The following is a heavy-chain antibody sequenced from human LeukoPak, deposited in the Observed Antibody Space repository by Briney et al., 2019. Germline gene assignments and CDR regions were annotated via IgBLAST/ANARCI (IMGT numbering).Heavy chain of an antibody. CDR1: GGSISSYY. V-gene: IGHV4-59*01. CDR2: ISYSGST. Sequence: PSETLSLTCTVSGGSISSYYWSWIRQPPGKGLEWIGYISYSGSTNYNPSLKSRVSVDTSKNQFSLKLSSVTAADTAVYYCARYIWGSYPTFEDYWGQGTLVTVSS. J-gene: IGHJ4*02. CDR3: ARYIWGSYPTFEDY. D-gene: IGHD3-16*02.